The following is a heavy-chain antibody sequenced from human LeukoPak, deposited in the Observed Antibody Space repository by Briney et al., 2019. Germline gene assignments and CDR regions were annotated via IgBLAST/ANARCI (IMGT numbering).Heavy chain of an antibody. D-gene: IGHD2-15*01. CDR2: IYTSGST. J-gene: IGHJ2*01. CDR3: ARDLVVVVAATWYFDL. CDR1: GGSISSYY. V-gene: IGHV4-4*07. Sequence: KPSETLSLTCTVSGGSISSYYWSWIRQPAGEGLEWIGRIYTSGSTNYNPSLKSRVTMSVDTSKNQFSLKLSSVTAADTAVYYCARDLVVVVAATWYFDLWGRGTLVTVSS.